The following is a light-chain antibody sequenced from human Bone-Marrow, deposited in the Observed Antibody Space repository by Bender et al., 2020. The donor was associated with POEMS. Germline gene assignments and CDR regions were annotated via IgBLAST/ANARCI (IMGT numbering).Light chain of an antibody. V-gene: IGLV3-1*01. J-gene: IGLJ2*01. CDR1: DLGDKY. CDR3: QAWDTYSVI. CDR2: QDT. Sequence: SYEVTQPPSVSVFPGQTASITRSGDDLGDKYVAWYQQKPGQSPVLVIYQDTKRPSGIPERFSGSNSGNTATLTISGTQAMDEADYYCQAWDTYSVIFGGGTKLTVL.